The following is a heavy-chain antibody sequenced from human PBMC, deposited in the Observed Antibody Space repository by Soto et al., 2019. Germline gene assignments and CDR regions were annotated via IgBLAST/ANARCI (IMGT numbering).Heavy chain of an antibody. J-gene: IGHJ4*02. D-gene: IGHD6-13*01. V-gene: IGHV1-46*03. CDR1: GYTFSSYY. CDR2: INPSGGST. CDR3: GRIIAAAGSPSFDY. Sequence: QVQLVQSGAEVKKPGASVKVSCKASGYTFSSYYMHWVRQAPGQGLEWMGIINPSGGSTSYAQKSQGRVTMTRDTSMSTVYMELSSLSSEDTAVYYCGRIIAAAGSPSFDYWGQGPLVAVSS.